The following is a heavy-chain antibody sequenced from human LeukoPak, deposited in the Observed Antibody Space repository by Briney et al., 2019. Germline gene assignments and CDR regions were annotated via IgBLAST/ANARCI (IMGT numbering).Heavy chain of an antibody. CDR3: ATVPSSGWYGRAEYYFDY. CDR2: FDPEDGEA. J-gene: IGHJ4*02. D-gene: IGHD6-19*01. CDR1: GYTLTELS. Sequence: GASVKVSCKVSGYTLTELSMHWVRQDPGKGLEWMGGFDPEDGEAIYAQKFQGRVTMTEDTSTDTAYMELSSLRSEDTAVYYCATVPSSGWYGRAEYYFDYWGQGTLVTVSS. V-gene: IGHV1-24*01.